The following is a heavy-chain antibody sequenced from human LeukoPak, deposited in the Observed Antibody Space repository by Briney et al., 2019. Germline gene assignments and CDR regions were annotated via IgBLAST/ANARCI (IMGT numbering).Heavy chain of an antibody. CDR1: GFAFSNSA. J-gene: IGHJ4*01. CDR2: LSGSGITT. D-gene: IGHD6-19*01. Sequence: GGSLRLSCAASGFAFSNSAMSWVRQAPGKGLEWVSTLSGSGITTYYADSVKGRFTISRDNSKNALYLQMNSLRAEDTAVYYCAKGIYSSGWSYFDYWGHGTLVTVSS. CDR3: AKGIYSSGWSYFDY. V-gene: IGHV3-23*01.